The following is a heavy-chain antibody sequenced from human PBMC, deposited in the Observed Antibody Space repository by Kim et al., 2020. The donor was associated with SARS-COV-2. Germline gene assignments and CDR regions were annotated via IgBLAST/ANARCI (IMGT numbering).Heavy chain of an antibody. D-gene: IGHD2-8*01. CDR1: GGSLSSFA. CDR2: VIPLFGTA. Sequence: SVKVSCKPSGGSLSSFAVIWVRQAPGRGLEWMGGVIPLFGTATYAQNFQGRVTITADDSATTAFMELSSLRSEDTAVYFCARGRLGSLEVSNNNWFDPWGHGTLVIVSS. CDR3: ARGRLGSLEVSNNNWFDP. V-gene: IGHV1-69*13. J-gene: IGHJ5*02.